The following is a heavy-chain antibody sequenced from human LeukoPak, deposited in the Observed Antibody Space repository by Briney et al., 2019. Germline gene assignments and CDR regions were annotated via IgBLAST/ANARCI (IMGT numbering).Heavy chain of an antibody. CDR3: ARNYDY. Sequence: SGTLSLTCGVSGGSITSTNWWSWVRRPPGQGLEWIGEISLRGRTNYNPSLNSRVTMSLDESKNQLSLNLTSVTAADTAVYYCARNYDYWGQGTLVTVSS. J-gene: IGHJ4*02. CDR2: ISLRGRT. V-gene: IGHV4-4*02. CDR1: GGSITSTNW.